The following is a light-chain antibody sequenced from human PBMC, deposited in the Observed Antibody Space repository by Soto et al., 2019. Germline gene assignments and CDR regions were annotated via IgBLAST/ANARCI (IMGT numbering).Light chain of an antibody. CDR2: GAS. CDR3: QQYASSPYT. Sequence: EIVLTQSPGTLSLSPGERATLSCRASQSVSSSYLAWYQQKPGQAPRLLIYGASSGATGIPDRFSGSGSGTEFTLTISRLEPEDFAVYYCQQYASSPYTFGQGTKLEIQ. J-gene: IGKJ2*01. CDR1: QSVSSSY. V-gene: IGKV3-20*01.